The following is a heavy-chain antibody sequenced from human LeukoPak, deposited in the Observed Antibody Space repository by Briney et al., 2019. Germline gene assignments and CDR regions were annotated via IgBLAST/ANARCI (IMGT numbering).Heavy chain of an antibody. CDR1: GGTFSSYA. J-gene: IGHJ3*02. Sequence: GASVKVSCKASGGTFSSYAISWVRQAPGQGLEWMGGTIPIFGTANYAQKFQGRVTITADESTSTAYMELSSLRSEDTAVYYCAGGGTTETNTAFDIWGQGTMVTVSS. D-gene: IGHD1-7*01. CDR3: AGGGTTETNTAFDI. CDR2: TIPIFGTA. V-gene: IGHV1-69*13.